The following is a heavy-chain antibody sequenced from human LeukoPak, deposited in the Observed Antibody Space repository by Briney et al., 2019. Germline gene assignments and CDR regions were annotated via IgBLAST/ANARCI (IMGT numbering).Heavy chain of an antibody. J-gene: IGHJ1*01. CDR1: GFTFSNAW. Sequence: GGSLRLSCAASGFTFSNAWMSWVRQAPGKGLEWVGRIKSKTDGGTTDYAAPVKGRFTISRDDSKNTLYLQMNSLKTEDTAVYYCTTQTTVTRYFQHWGQGTLDTVSS. D-gene: IGHD4-17*01. V-gene: IGHV3-15*01. CDR2: IKSKTDGGTT. CDR3: TTQTTVTRYFQH.